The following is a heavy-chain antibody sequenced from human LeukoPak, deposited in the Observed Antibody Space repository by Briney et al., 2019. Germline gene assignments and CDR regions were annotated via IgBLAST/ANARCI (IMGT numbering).Heavy chain of an antibody. CDR3: ARELTYDSSDQLAFDI. CDR1: GFTFSSYA. J-gene: IGHJ3*02. Sequence: PGGSLRLSCAASGFTFSSYAMSWVRQAPGKGLEWVSVIYSGGSTYYADSVKGRFTISRDNSKNTLYLQMNSLRAEDTAVYYCARELTYDSSDQLAFDIWGQGTMVTVSS. D-gene: IGHD3-22*01. V-gene: IGHV3-66*01. CDR2: IYSGGST.